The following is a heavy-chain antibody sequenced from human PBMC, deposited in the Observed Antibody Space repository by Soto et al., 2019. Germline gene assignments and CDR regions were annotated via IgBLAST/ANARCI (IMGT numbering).Heavy chain of an antibody. Sequence: GESLSLSCAASGFTFSSYGMPWVRQAPGKGLEWVAVISYDGSNKYYADSVKGRFTISRDNSKNTLYLQMNSLRAEDTAAYYCTKIPLTANDYFNYWGQGTLVTV. J-gene: IGHJ4*02. D-gene: IGHD2-21*02. CDR3: TKIPLTANDYFNY. CDR1: GFTFSSYG. CDR2: ISYDGSNK. V-gene: IGHV3-30*18.